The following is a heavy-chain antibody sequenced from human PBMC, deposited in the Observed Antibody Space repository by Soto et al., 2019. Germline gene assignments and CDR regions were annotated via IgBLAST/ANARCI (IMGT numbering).Heavy chain of an antibody. V-gene: IGHV3-23*01. Sequence: EVQLLESGGGLVQPGGSLRLSCAASGFTFTSYAMSWVRQAPGKGLEWVSTISYSGGSTFYADSVKGRFSISRDNSKNTLYLQMNSLRGEDTAVYHCAKDMGGYMDYWGQGTLVTVSS. CDR3: AKDMGGYMDY. CDR2: ISYSGGST. CDR1: GFTFTSYA. J-gene: IGHJ4*02. D-gene: IGHD5-12*01.